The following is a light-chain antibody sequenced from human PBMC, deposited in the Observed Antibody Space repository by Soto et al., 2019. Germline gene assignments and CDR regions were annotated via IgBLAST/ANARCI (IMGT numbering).Light chain of an antibody. Sequence: DIQMTQSPSTLSGSVGDRVTITCRASQTISSWLAWYQQKPGKAPKLLIYKASTLKSGVPSRFSGSGSGTEITLTLSSLQPDDFATYYCQHYNSYSEAFGQGTKVDIK. CDR2: KAS. V-gene: IGKV1-5*03. J-gene: IGKJ1*01. CDR1: QTISSW. CDR3: QHYNSYSEA.